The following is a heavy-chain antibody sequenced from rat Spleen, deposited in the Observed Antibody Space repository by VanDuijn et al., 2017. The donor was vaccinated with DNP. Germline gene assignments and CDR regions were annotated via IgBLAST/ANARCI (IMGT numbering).Heavy chain of an antibody. Sequence: EVKLVESGGGLVQPGRSLKLSCEASGFNFNDYWMGWVRQPPGKGLEWIAEINKDSRTIKYTPSLKDKLTISRENGQNTLYLQMRKLGSEDTAIYYCVRERFGVDYWGQGVMVTVSS. CDR2: INKDSRTI. CDR3: VRERFGVDY. CDR1: GFNFNDYW. J-gene: IGHJ2*01. V-gene: IGHV4-2*01. D-gene: IGHD4-3*01.